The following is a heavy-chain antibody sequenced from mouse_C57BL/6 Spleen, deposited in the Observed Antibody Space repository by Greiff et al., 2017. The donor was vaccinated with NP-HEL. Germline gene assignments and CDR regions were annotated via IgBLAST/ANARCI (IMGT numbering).Heavy chain of an antibody. Sequence: VQLQQSGPELVKPGASVKISCKASGYAFSSSWMNWVKQRPGKGLEWIGRIYPGDGDTNYNGKFKGKATLTADKSSSTAYMQLSSLTSEDSAVYFCARGDYGSSWFAYWGQGTLVTVSA. CDR3: ARGDYGSSWFAY. CDR2: IYPGDGDT. J-gene: IGHJ3*01. CDR1: GYAFSSSW. D-gene: IGHD1-1*01. V-gene: IGHV1-82*01.